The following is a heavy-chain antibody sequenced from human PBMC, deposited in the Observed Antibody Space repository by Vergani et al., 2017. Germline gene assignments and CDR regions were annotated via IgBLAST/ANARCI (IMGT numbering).Heavy chain of an antibody. Sequence: QVQLVQSGAEVKKPGSSVKVSCKASGGTLSSYAISWVRQAPGQGLEWMGRIIPILGIANYAQKFQGRVTITADKSTSTAYMELSSLRSEDTAVYYCARELITMVRGRLNSGLDYWGQGTLVTVSS. CDR1: GGTLSSYA. J-gene: IGHJ4*02. D-gene: IGHD3-10*01. V-gene: IGHV1-69*04. CDR2: IIPILGIA. CDR3: ARELITMVRGRLNSGLDY.